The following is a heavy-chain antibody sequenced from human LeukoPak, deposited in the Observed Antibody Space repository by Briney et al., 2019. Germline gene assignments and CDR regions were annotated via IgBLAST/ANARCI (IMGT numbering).Heavy chain of an antibody. CDR2: ISSASNTI. CDR1: GFTFSSYS. V-gene: IGHV3-48*01. Sequence: GGSLRLSCAASGFTFSSYSMNWVRQAPGKGLEWVSYISSASNTIYYADSVKGRFTISRDNAKNSLYLQMNSLRAEDTAMYYCARCRITMVRGDLYYFDYWGQGTLVTVSS. J-gene: IGHJ4*02. D-gene: IGHD3-10*01. CDR3: ARCRITMVRGDLYYFDY.